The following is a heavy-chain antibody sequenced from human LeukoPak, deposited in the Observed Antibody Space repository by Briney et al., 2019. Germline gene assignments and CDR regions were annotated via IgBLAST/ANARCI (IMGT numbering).Heavy chain of an antibody. CDR1: GFTFSTYG. CDR3: AKEARGFSSGWYYFDQ. V-gene: IGHV3-30*18. D-gene: IGHD6-19*01. J-gene: IGHJ4*02. CDR2: ISYDGGNK. Sequence: PGRSLRLSCSASGFTFSTYGLHWVRQDPGKGLEWVAVISYDGGNKYYADSVRGRFSISRDNSKNSLYLQMNSLRAEDTAVYFCAKEARGFSSGWYYFDQWGQGTLVTVSS.